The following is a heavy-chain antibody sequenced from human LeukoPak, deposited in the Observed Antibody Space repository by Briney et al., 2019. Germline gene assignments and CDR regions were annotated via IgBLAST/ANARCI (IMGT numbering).Heavy chain of an antibody. CDR1: GFTVSSNY. V-gene: IGHV3-53*01. J-gene: IGHJ4*02. Sequence: GGSLRLSCAASGFTVSSNYMSWVRQTPGKGLEWVSVIYSGGSTYYADSVKGRFTISRDNSKNTLYLQMNSLRAEDTAVYYCARVVSGWLTFDYWGQGTLVTVSS. D-gene: IGHD6-19*01. CDR3: ARVVSGWLTFDY. CDR2: IYSGGST.